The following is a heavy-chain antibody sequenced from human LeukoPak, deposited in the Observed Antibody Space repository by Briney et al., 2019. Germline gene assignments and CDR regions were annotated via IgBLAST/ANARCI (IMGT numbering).Heavy chain of an antibody. Sequence: PSETLSLTCTVSGGSISSGSYYWSWIRQPAGTGLEWIGRIYTSGSTNYNPSLKSRVTISVDTSKNQFSLKLSSVTAADTAVYYCARVASGSYYNYYYYYMDVWGKGTTVTVSS. V-gene: IGHV4-61*02. CDR2: IYTSGST. D-gene: IGHD1-26*01. CDR3: ARVASGSYYNYYYYYMDV. J-gene: IGHJ6*03. CDR1: GGSISSGSYY.